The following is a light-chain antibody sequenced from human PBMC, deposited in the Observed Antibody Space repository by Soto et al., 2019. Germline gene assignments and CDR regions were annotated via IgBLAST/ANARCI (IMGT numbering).Light chain of an antibody. CDR2: EGS. J-gene: IGLJ1*01. Sequence: QSALTQPASVSGAPGQSITISCTGISSDVGSYNLVSWYQQHPGKVPKLMIYEGSKRPSGVSNRFSVSKSGNTASLTISGLQAEDEADYYCAAWDDSLNGHVFGTGTQLTVL. CDR1: SSDVGSYNL. V-gene: IGLV2-23*01. CDR3: AAWDDSLNGHV.